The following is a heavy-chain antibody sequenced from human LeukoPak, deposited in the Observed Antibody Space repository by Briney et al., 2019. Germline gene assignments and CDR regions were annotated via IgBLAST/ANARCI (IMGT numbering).Heavy chain of an antibody. CDR1: GGSISSSIDN. CDR3: ATERDYYDSSGDNWFDP. CDR2: IYYTGIT. V-gene: IGHV4-39*02. D-gene: IGHD3-22*01. J-gene: IGHJ5*02. Sequence: SETLSLTCTLSGGSISSSIDNWGWIRQSPGKGLEWIGSIYYTGITNYNPSLKSRVTISVDTSKNQFSLRLSSVTAADTSVYYCATERDYYDSSGDNWFDPWGQGTLVTVSS.